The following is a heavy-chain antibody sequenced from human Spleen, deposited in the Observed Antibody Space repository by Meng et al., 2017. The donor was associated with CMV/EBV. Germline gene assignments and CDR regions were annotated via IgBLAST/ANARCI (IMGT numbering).Heavy chain of an antibody. J-gene: IGHJ4*02. D-gene: IGHD3/OR15-3a*01. CDR1: DGSVRSSSYY. Sequence: SDGSVRSSSYYWGWVRQTPGKGLEWIGSVFYSGSTYYTPSLQSRVTISLDTSNNLFSLNLRSVTAADTAVYYCARHLSNWAGPAFDCWGQGTLVTVSS. V-gene: IGHV4-39*01. CDR2: VFYSGST. CDR3: ARHLSNWAGPAFDC.